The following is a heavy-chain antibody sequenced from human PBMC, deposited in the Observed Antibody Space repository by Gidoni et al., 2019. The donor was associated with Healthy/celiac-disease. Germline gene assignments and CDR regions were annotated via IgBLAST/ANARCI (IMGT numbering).Heavy chain of an antibody. V-gene: IGHV4-34*01. CDR1: GGSSSGYY. Sequence: QLQLQQCGAGLLQLSETLSLTCAVFGGSSSGYYWRWIRQPPGKGLEWIGEINHSASTNCNPSLKSRVTISVDTSKNQFSLKRSSVTAEDTAVYYCARGMGRDGYNWGPEGYWGQGTLVTVSS. J-gene: IGHJ4*02. CDR3: ARGMGRDGYNWGPEGY. D-gene: IGHD5-12*01. CDR2: INHSAST.